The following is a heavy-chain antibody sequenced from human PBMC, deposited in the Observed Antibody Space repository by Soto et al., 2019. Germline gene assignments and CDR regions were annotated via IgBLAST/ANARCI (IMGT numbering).Heavy chain of an antibody. CDR1: GGTFSSYA. CDR2: IIPIFGTA. Sequence: ASVKVSCKASGGTFSSYAISWVRQAPGQGLEWMGGIIPIFGTANYAQKFQGRVTITADKSTSTAYMELSSLRSEDTAVYYCARVGNCSSTSCYFLHGMDVWGQGTTVTVSS. CDR3: ARVGNCSSTSCYFLHGMDV. D-gene: IGHD2-2*01. V-gene: IGHV1-69*06. J-gene: IGHJ6*02.